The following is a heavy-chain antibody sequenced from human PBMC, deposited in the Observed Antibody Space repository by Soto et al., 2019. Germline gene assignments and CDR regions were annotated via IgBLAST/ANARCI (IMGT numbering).Heavy chain of an antibody. V-gene: IGHV3-11*01. CDR1: GFTFSDYY. Sequence: VQLVESGGGLVKPGGSLRLSCAASGFTFSDYYMSWIRQAPGKGLEWVSYITSSGSTIYYADSVKGRFTISRDNAKNSVYLQMNSLGAEDTAVYYCARENERWVAAENWGQGMMVTVSS. CDR3: ARENERWVAAEN. J-gene: IGHJ4*02. D-gene: IGHD1-1*01. CDR2: ITSSGSTI.